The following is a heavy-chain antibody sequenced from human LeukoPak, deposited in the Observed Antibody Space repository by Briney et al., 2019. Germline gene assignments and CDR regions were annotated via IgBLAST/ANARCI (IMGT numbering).Heavy chain of an antibody. V-gene: IGHV4-34*01. CDR3: ARGRRAVGYCSSTSCYTPPGY. CDR1: GGSFSGYY. D-gene: IGHD2-2*02. Sequence: SETLSLTCAVYGGSFSGYYWSWVRQPPGKGLEWIGEINHSGSTNYNPSLKSRVTISVDTSKNEFSLKLSSVPAAGTAVYYCARGRRAVGYCSSTSCYTPPGYWGQGTLVTVSS. CDR2: INHSGST. J-gene: IGHJ4*02.